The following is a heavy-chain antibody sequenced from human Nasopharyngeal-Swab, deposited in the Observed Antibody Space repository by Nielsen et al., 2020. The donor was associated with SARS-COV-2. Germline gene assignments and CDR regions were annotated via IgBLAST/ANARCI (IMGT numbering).Heavy chain of an antibody. J-gene: IGHJ5*02. CDR1: GYTFTGYY. Sequence: ASVKVSYKASGYTFTGYYMHWVRQAPGQGLEWMGRINPNSGGTNYAQKFQGRVTMTRDTSISTAYMELSRLRSDDTAVYYCASTDTAMERSPFDPWGQGTLVTVSS. D-gene: IGHD5-18*01. V-gene: IGHV1-2*06. CDR2: INPNSGGT. CDR3: ASTDTAMERSPFDP.